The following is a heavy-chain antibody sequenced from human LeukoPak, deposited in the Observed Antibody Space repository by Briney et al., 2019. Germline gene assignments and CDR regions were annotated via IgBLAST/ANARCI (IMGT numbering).Heavy chain of an antibody. D-gene: IGHD6-13*01. Sequence: LSDTVSLTYAVYGGPFSGYYWRGIRQPPGKGLEWMGEINHSGSTNYNPALKSRVTISVDTSKNQFSLKLSSVTAADTAVYYCARPSIAAAGITAFDIWGQGTMVTVSS. J-gene: IGHJ3*02. V-gene: IGHV4-34*01. CDR1: GGPFSGYY. CDR3: ARPSIAAAGITAFDI. CDR2: INHSGST.